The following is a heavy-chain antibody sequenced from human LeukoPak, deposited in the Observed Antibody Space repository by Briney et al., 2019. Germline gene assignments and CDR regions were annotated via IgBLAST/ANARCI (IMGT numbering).Heavy chain of an antibody. J-gene: IGHJ4*02. V-gene: IGHV1-18*01. Sequence: ASAKVSCKASGYTFTSYGISWVRQAPGQGLEWMGWISAYNGNTNHAQKLQGRVTMTTDTSTSTAYMELRSLRSDDTAVYYCARVRGYYGSGSYDFPIGYWGQGTLVTVPS. CDR1: GYTFTSYG. CDR2: ISAYNGNT. CDR3: ARVRGYYGSGSYDFPIGY. D-gene: IGHD3-10*01.